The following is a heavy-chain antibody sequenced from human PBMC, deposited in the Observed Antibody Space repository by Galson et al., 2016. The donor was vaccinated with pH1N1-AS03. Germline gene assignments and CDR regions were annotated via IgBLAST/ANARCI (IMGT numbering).Heavy chain of an antibody. CDR2: ISTSGSYS. CDR1: GFTFSDYY. V-gene: IGHV3-11*06. CDR3: ARGGVSSGWSRDAFDV. J-gene: IGHJ3*01. Sequence: SLRLSCAASGFTFSDYYMSWIRQGPGKGLEWVSYISTSGSYSNYADAMEGRFTISRDNSRNSLSLQMDSLRVEDTAVYYCARGGVSSGWSRDAFDVWGQGTRVTVSS. D-gene: IGHD6-19*01.